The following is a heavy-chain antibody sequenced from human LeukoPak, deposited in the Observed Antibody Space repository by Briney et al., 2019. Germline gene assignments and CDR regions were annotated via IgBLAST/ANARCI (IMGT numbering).Heavy chain of an antibody. CDR2: MSPNSGNT. CDR3: ARNFGGLGY. V-gene: IGHV1-8*03. Sequence: ASVKVSCKASGYTFTTYEIYWVRQATGQGLEWVGWMSPNSGNTVYAQKFQGRVTITRDISISTVYLELSSLRSEDTAVYYCARNFGGLGYWGQGTLVTVSS. J-gene: IGHJ4*02. CDR1: GYTFTTYE. D-gene: IGHD3-16*01.